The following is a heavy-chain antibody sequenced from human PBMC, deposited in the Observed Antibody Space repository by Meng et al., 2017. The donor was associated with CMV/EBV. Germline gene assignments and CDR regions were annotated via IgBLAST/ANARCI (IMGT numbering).Heavy chain of an antibody. Sequence: GESLKISCAASGFTFSSYAMHWVRQAPGKGLEWVGRIKSKTDGGTTDYAAPVKGRFTISRDDSKNTLYLQMNSLKTEDTAVYYCTTRITIFGVVRGGFDYWGQGTLVTVSS. CDR1: GFTFSSYA. CDR2: IKSKTDGGTT. J-gene: IGHJ4*02. V-gene: IGHV3-15*01. CDR3: TTRITIFGVVRGGFDY. D-gene: IGHD3-3*01.